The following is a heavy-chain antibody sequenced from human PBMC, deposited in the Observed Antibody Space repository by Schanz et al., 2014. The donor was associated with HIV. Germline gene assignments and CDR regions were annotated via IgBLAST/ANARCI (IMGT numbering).Heavy chain of an antibody. D-gene: IGHD1-1*01. J-gene: IGHJ4*02. CDR2: IYDNGNT. Sequence: QVQLQESGPGLVKPSETLSLTCTVSGGSISSYYWSWIRQPPGKGLEWIGYIYDNGNTNFNSSLKSRVTMSVDTSKNQFSLKVTSVTAADTAVYFCARAGAGDFDHNWSSFAYWGPGIQVTVSS. CDR3: ARAGAGDFDHNWSSFAY. V-gene: IGHV4-59*01. CDR1: GGSISSYY.